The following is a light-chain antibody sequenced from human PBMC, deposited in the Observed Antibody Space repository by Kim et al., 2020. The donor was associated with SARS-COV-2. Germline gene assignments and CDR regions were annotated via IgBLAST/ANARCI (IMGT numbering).Light chain of an antibody. CDR1: QIINTY. CDR2: TAS. Sequence: ASVGDRVTISCRASQIINTYLNWYQQSPGKAPKLLIYTASSLQSGVPSRFSGAGSGTDFTLTISSLQPEDFATYYCQQSYSSPYTFGQGTKVDIK. J-gene: IGKJ1*01. V-gene: IGKV1-39*01. CDR3: QQSYSSPYT.